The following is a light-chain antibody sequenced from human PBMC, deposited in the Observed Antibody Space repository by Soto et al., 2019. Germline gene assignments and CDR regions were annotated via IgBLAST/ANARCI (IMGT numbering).Light chain of an antibody. CDR1: QSVSGNN. CDR3: QQYGNTLWT. J-gene: IGKJ1*01. V-gene: IGKV3-20*01. Sequence: IVLTQSPGTLSLSPGERATLSCRASQSVSGNNLVWYQQKPGQAPRLLIHGASNRATGIPDRISGSGSGTDFTLTISRLEPEDFAVYYCQQYGNTLWTFGQGTKGEIK. CDR2: GAS.